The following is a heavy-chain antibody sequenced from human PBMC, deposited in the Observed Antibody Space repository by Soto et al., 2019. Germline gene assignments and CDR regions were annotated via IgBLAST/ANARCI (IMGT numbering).Heavy chain of an antibody. Sequence: PGGSLRLSCAASGFTFSSYAMSWVRQAPGKGLEWVSAISGSGGSTYYADSVKGRFTISRDNSKNTLYLQMNSLRAEDTAVYYCVRGWNHPSAGGAFDYWGQGTLVTVYS. CDR2: ISGSGGST. V-gene: IGHV3-23*01. D-gene: IGHD1-1*01. CDR1: GFTFSSYA. CDR3: VRGWNHPSAGGAFDY. J-gene: IGHJ4*02.